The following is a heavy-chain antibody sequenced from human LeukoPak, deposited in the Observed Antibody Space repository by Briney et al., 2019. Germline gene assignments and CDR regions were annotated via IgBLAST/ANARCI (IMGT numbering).Heavy chain of an antibody. Sequence: PGGSLRLSCAASGFTFSSYAMHWVRQAPGKGLEWVAVISYDGSNKYYADSVKGRFTISRDNSKNTLYLLMNSLRAEDTAVYYCARDQWGSPGPWGQGTLVTVSS. CDR1: GFTFSSYA. CDR2: ISYDGSNK. CDR3: ARDQWGSPGP. J-gene: IGHJ5*02. V-gene: IGHV3-30-3*01. D-gene: IGHD1-26*01.